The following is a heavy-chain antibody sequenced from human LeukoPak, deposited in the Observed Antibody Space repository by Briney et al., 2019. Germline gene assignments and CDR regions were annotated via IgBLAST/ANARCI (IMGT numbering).Heavy chain of an antibody. V-gene: IGHV4-31*03. Sequence: PSETLSLTCTVSGGSISSGGYYWSWIRQHPGKGLEWIGYIYYSGSTYYNPSLKSRVTISVDTSKNQFSLKLSSVTAADTAVYYCARSPKGGAFDIWGQGTMVTVSS. J-gene: IGHJ3*02. CDR2: IYYSGST. CDR1: GGSISSGGYY. CDR3: ARSPKGGAFDI.